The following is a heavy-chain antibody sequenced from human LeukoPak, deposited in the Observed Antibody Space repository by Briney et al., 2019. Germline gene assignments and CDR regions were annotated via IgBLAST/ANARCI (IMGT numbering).Heavy chain of an antibody. J-gene: IGHJ4*02. CDR1: GYTFTGYY. V-gene: IGHV1-2*02. D-gene: IGHD4-23*01. CDR2: INPNSGGT. CDR3: ARDCGNSVSHFDY. Sequence: ASVKVSCKASGYTFTGYYMHWVRQAPGQGLEWMGWINPNSGGTNYAQKFQGRVTMTRDTSISTAYMELSSLRSEDTAVYYCARDCGNSVSHFDYWGQGTLVTVSS.